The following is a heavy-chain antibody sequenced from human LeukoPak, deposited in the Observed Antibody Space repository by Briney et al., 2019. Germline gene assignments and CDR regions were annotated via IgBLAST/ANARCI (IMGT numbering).Heavy chain of an antibody. D-gene: IGHD4-23*01. CDR3: ARDQPESYVTPGAWFDP. Sequence: GGSLRLSCAASGFTFSSYWMSWVRQAPGKGLEWVANIKQDGSEKYYVDSVKGRFAISRDNAKNSLYLQMNSLRAEDTAVYYCARDQPESYVTPGAWFDPWGQGTLVTVSS. J-gene: IGHJ5*02. V-gene: IGHV3-7*01. CDR1: GFTFSSYW. CDR2: IKQDGSEK.